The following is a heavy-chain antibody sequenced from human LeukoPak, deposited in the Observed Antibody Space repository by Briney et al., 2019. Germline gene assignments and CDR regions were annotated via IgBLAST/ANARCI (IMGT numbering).Heavy chain of an antibody. V-gene: IGHV3-21*06. J-gene: IGHJ4*02. CDR1: GFTFSSYS. CDR3: WRGEKGSTGL. CDR2: ISSSSNYI. D-gene: IGHD2-2*01. Sequence: GGSLRLSCVASGFTFSSYSMNWVRQAPGKGLEWVSSISSSSNYIYHSDSVKGRFTISRDNAKNSLYLQMNSLRVEDTAVYYLWRGEKGSTGLWGQGTLVTVSS.